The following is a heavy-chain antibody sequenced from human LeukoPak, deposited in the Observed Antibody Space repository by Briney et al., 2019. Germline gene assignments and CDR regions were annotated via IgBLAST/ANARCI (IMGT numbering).Heavy chain of an antibody. J-gene: IGHJ6*02. D-gene: IGHD6-19*01. CDR3: ARAGSHSSGWYEHYYYYGMDV. Sequence: SVKVSCKASGGTFSSYAISWVRQAPGQGLEWMGGIVPIFGTANYAQKSQGRVTITADESTSTAYMELSSLRSEDTAVYYCARAGSHSSGWYEHYYYYGMDVWGQGTTVTVSS. CDR2: IVPIFGTA. CDR1: GGTFSSYA. V-gene: IGHV1-69*13.